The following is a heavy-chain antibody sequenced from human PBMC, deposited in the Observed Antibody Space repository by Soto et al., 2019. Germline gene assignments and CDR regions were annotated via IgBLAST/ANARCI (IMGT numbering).Heavy chain of an antibody. Sequence: EVQLLESGGGLVQPGGSLRLSCAASGFTFSSYAMSWVRQAPGKGLEWVSAISGSGGSTYYADSVKGRFTISRDNSKNTLYLPMNSLRAEDTAVYYCAKDLSLSVDREILTGYLGFDYWGQGTLVTVSS. J-gene: IGHJ4*02. CDR2: ISGSGGST. V-gene: IGHV3-23*01. CDR1: GFTFSSYA. CDR3: AKDLSLSVDREILTGYLGFDY. D-gene: IGHD3-9*01.